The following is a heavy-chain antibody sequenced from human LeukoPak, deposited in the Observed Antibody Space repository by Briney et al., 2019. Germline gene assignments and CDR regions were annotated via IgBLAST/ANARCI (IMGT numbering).Heavy chain of an antibody. V-gene: IGHV3-7*01. CDR1: GFTFSNSW. D-gene: IGHD6-19*01. CDR2: IKEDGSVK. Sequence: GGSLRLSCAASGFTFSNSWITWVRQAPGKGLEWVANIKEDGSVKTYVDSGRGRFTTSRDNAKNSVYLQMTSLRVEDTAVYYCARDRGYNSLDYWGQGTLVTVPS. CDR3: ARDRGYNSLDY. J-gene: IGHJ4*02.